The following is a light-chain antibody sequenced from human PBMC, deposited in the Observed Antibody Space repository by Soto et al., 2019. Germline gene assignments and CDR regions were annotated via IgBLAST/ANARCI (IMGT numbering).Light chain of an antibody. CDR1: SSDVGGQNY. J-gene: IGLJ1*01. CDR2: AVT. CDR3: SSHAGNNNYV. V-gene: IGLV2-8*01. Sequence: QSVLTQPPSASGTPGQSVTTSCSGSSSDVGGQNYVSWYQQHPGKAPKLIIYAVTERPSGVPDRFSGSKSGNTASLTVSGLQTEDEADYYCSSHAGNNNYVFGTGTKVTVL.